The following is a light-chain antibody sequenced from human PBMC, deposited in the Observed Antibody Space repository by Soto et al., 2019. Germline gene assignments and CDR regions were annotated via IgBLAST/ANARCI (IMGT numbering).Light chain of an antibody. Sequence: DIQMTQSPSTLSASVGDRVTITCRASQSISSWLAWYQQKPGKAPKLLIYDASSLESGIPSRFSGSGSGTEFTLTISSLQPDDFATYYCQQRWTFGQGTKVE. CDR2: DAS. V-gene: IGKV1-5*01. CDR3: QQRWT. J-gene: IGKJ1*01. CDR1: QSISSW.